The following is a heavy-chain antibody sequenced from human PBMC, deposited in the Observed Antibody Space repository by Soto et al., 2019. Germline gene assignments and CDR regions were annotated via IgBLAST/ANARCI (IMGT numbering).Heavy chain of an antibody. Sequence: EVQLVESGGNLIQPGGSLRLSCAASGFTVSSNYMSWVRQAPGKGLEWVSVIYSGGSTYYADSVKGRFTISRDNSKNTLYLQMNSLRAEDTAVYYCARSRDGYNPVDYWGQGTLVTVSS. J-gene: IGHJ4*02. CDR1: GFTVSSNY. V-gene: IGHV3-53*01. CDR2: IYSGGST. CDR3: ARSRDGYNPVDY. D-gene: IGHD5-12*01.